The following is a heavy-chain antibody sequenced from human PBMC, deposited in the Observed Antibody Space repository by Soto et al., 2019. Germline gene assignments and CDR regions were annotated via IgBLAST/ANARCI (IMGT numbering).Heavy chain of an antibody. CDR2: IDWDDDK. J-gene: IGHJ6*02. D-gene: IGHD6-19*01. CDR1: GFSLSTSGMC. V-gene: IGHV2-70*11. Sequence: SGPTLVNPTQTLTLTCTFSGFSLSTSGMCVSWIRQPPGKALEWLARIDWDDDKYYSTSLKTRLTISKDTSKNQVVLTMTNMDPVDTATYYCARAPGIAVAGTRGMDVWGQGTTVTVSS. CDR3: ARAPGIAVAGTRGMDV.